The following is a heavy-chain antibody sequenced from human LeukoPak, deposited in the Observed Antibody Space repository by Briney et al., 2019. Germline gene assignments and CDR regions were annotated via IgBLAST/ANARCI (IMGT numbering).Heavy chain of an antibody. CDR1: GFTFSSYA. CDR2: ISGSGGST. D-gene: IGHD6-13*01. J-gene: IGHJ4*02. V-gene: IGHV3-23*01. CDR3: AKGVGIAAAGDYFDY. Sequence: SGGSLRLSCAASGFTFSSYAMSWVRQAPGKGLEWVPAISGSGGSTYYADSVKGRFTISRDNSKNTLYLQMNSLRAEDTAVYYCAKGVGIAAAGDYFDYWGQGTLVTVSS.